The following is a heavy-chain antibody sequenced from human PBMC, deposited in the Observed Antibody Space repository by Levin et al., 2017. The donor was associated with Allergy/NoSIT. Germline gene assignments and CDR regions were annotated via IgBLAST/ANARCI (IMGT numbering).Heavy chain of an antibody. Sequence: KPSETLSLTCTVSGGSISGNLYSWGWVRQPPGRGLEWIGSISFRGTTRSNASLKSRLTISVDTSQNHFSLNLRSVTASDTAIYYCVREPGLLAGNEYLVAVDPWGQGTLVTVSS. CDR2: ISFRGTT. V-gene: IGHV4-39*02. J-gene: IGHJ5*02. CDR1: GGSISGNLYS. D-gene: IGHD2-21*01. CDR3: VREPGLLAGNEYLVAVDP.